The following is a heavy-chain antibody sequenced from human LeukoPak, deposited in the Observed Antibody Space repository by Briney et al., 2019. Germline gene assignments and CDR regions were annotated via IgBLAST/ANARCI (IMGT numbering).Heavy chain of an antibody. CDR3: ASLGYCSGGSCLRPDY. V-gene: IGHV3-48*04. CDR2: ISGSSGTI. Sequence: PGGSLRLSCAASGFTFSTYSMNWVRQAPGKGLEWGSYISGSSGTIYYADSVKGRFTISRDNAKNSLYLQMNSLRAEDTAVYYCASLGYCSGGSCLRPDYWGQGPLVTVSS. CDR1: GFTFSTYS. D-gene: IGHD2-15*01. J-gene: IGHJ4*02.